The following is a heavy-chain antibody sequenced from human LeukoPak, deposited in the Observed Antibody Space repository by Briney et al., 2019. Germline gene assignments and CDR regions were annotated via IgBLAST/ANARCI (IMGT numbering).Heavy chain of an antibody. CDR3: ARSSGRSPKRAYMDV. CDR1: GYTFTSYY. D-gene: IGHD1-26*01. J-gene: IGHJ6*03. V-gene: IGHV1-46*01. CDR2: INPSGGST. Sequence: RPSVKLSCKSSGYTFTSYYMHWVRQAPGQGLEWMGIINPSGGSTSYAQKFQGRVTMTRDTSTSTVYMELSSQRSKDKAVDDCARSSGRSPKRAYMDVWGKGTTVTISS.